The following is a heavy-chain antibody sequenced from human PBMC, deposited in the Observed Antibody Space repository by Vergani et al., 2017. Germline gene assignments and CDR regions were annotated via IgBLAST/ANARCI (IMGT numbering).Heavy chain of an antibody. J-gene: IGHJ4*02. CDR1: GFTFSSYS. V-gene: IGHV3-21*01. CDR2: ISSSSSYI. D-gene: IGHD6-19*01. CDR3: ASFGYSSGWYVYYFDY. Sequence: EVQLVESGGGLVKPGGSLRLSCAASGFTFSSYSMNWVRQAPGKGLEWVSSISSSSSYIYYADSVKGRFTISRDNAKNSLYLQMNSLRAEDTAVYYCASFGYSSGWYVYYFDYWGQGTLVTVSS.